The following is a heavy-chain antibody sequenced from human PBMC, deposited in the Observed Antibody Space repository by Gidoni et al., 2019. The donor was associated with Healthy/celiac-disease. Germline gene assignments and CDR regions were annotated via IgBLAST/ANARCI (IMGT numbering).Heavy chain of an antibody. CDR2: IYPGDSDT. V-gene: IGHV5-51*01. J-gene: IGHJ2*01. CDR3: ARAEGYCSSTSCYTGWYFDL. CDR1: GYSFTSYW. Sequence: EVQLVQSGAEVTKPGESLKIYGKGSGYSFTSYWNGGLRQMPGKGLEWMGIIYPGDSDTRCSPSVQGQVTISADKSISTAYLQWSSLKASDTAMYYCARAEGYCSSTSCYTGWYFDLWGRGTLVTVSS. D-gene: IGHD2-2*02.